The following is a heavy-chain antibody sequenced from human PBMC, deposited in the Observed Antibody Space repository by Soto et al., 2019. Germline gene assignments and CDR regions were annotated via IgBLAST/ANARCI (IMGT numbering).Heavy chain of an antibody. CDR2: ISYDGSNK. CDR3: ARDDYDILTGYYNLDY. D-gene: IGHD3-9*01. J-gene: IGHJ4*02. Sequence: GGSLRLSCAASGFTFSSYGMHWVRQAPGKGLEWVAVISYDGSNKYYADSVKGRFTISRDNSKNTLYLQMNSLRAEDTAVYYCARDDYDILTGYYNLDYWGQGTLVTVSS. V-gene: IGHV3-30*03. CDR1: GFTFSSYG.